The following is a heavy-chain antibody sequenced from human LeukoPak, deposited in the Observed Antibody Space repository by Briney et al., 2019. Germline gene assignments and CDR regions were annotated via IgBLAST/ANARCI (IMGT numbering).Heavy chain of an antibody. CDR1: GGTFSSYA. D-gene: IGHD3-16*01. Sequence: ASVKVSCKASGGTFSSYAISWVRQAPGQGLEWMGRIIPIFGTANYAQKFQGRVTITPDESTSTAYMELSSLRSEDTAVYYCARDLLITYWFDPWGQGTLVTVSS. CDR3: ARDLLITYWFDP. J-gene: IGHJ5*02. CDR2: IIPIFGTA. V-gene: IGHV1-69*13.